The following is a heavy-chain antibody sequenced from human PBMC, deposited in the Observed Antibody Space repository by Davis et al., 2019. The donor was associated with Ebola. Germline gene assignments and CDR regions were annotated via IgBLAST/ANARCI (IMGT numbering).Heavy chain of an antibody. J-gene: IGHJ6*02. CDR1: GFTFSSYA. CDR2: ISSSSSYT. Sequence: GGSLRLSCAASGFTFSSYAMSWVRQAPGKGLEWVSYISSSSSYTNYADSVKGRFTISRDNAKNSLYLQMNSLRAEDTAVYYCARDTHYGELLYYYGMDVWGQGTTVTVSS. D-gene: IGHD4-17*01. CDR3: ARDTHYGELLYYYGMDV. V-gene: IGHV3-21*05.